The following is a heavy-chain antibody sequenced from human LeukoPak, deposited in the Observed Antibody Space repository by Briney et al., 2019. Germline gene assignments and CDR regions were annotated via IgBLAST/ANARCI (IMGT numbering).Heavy chain of an antibody. CDR1: GFTVSSNY. Sequence: GGSLRLSCAASGFTVSSNYMSWVRQAPGKGLEWVSVIYSGGSTYYVDSVKGRFTISRDNSKNTLYLQMNSLRAEDTAVYYCASLLKGCSSTSCYRSLDYWGQGTLVTVSS. D-gene: IGHD2-2*02. J-gene: IGHJ4*02. CDR2: IYSGGST. V-gene: IGHV3-66*02. CDR3: ASLLKGCSSTSCYRSLDY.